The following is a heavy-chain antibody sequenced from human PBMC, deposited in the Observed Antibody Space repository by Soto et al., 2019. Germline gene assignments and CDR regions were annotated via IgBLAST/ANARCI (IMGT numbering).Heavy chain of an antibody. CDR1: GFTFDDYA. D-gene: IGHD3-3*01. CDR2: ISWNSGSI. V-gene: IGHV3-9*01. Sequence: PGGSLRLSCAASGFTFDDYAMHWVRQAPGKGLEWVSGISWNSGSIGYADSVKGRFTISRDNAKNSLYLQMNSLRAEDTALYYCARDITIFGFGYYYGMDVWGQGTTVTVSS. J-gene: IGHJ6*02. CDR3: ARDITIFGFGYYYGMDV.